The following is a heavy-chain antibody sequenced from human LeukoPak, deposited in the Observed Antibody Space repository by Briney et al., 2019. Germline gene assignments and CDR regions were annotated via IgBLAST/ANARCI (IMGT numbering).Heavy chain of an antibody. D-gene: IGHD2-21*02. CDR2: NWNGGST. CDR3: ARAQTYGDSRLLLDY. V-gene: IGHV3-20*04. CDR1: GFTFDDYG. Sequence: GGSLRLSCAASGFTFDDYGMSWVRQAPGKGLEWVSGNWNGGSTGYADSVEGRFTISRDNAKNSQYLQMNSLRVEDTALYYCARAQTYGDSRLLLDYWGQGTLVTVSS. J-gene: IGHJ4*02.